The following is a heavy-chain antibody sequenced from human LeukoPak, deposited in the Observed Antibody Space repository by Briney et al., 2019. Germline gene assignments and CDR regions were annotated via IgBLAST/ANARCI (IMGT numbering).Heavy chain of an antibody. Sequence: PGGSLRLSCAASGFTFSDYSMNWLRQAPGKGLEWIGYIYYSGSTYYNPSLKSRVTISVDTSKNQFSLKLSSVTAADTAVYYCAREFVQWEPDYWGQGTLVTVSS. CDR1: GFTFSDYS. CDR2: IYYSGST. V-gene: IGHV4-59*01. D-gene: IGHD1-26*01. CDR3: AREFVQWEPDY. J-gene: IGHJ4*02.